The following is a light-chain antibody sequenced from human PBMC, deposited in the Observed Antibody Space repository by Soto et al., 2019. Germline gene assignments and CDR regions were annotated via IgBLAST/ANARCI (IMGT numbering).Light chain of an antibody. CDR3: QRRANWPPMYS. CDR2: DVS. J-gene: IGKJ2*03. V-gene: IGKV3-11*01. CDR1: QNVDTY. Sequence: EIVLTQSPATLSLSPGERATLSCRSSQNVDTYLAWYQQKPGRAPRLLIYDVSKRAADIPARFSGRGSGTDFTLTISSLETEDFAVYFCQRRANWPPMYSFGQGTKVDIK.